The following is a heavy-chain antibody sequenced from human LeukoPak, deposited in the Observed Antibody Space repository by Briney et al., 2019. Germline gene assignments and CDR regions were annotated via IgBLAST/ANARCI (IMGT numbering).Heavy chain of an antibody. CDR2: IYVGDSDV. CDR1: GNSVSDSW. J-gene: IGHJ4*02. V-gene: IGHV5-51*01. D-gene: IGHD1-26*01. CDR3: ARHGGRYSHSIDS. Sequence: GESLKISCEGCGNSVSDSWIGKKRKMTGKGLKRLWIIYVGDSDVRYSPSFQGQVTISADKSISSAYLQWSSLKVSDTAMYYCARHGGRYSHSIDSWGQGTLVSVSS.